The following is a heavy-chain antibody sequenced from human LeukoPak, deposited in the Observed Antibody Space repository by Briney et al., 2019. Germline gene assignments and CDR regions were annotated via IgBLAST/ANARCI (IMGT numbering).Heavy chain of an antibody. Sequence: GESLKISCAASGFTFSTYAMSWVRQAPGKGLDWVSTISDGGSDTHYADSVKGRFTISRDNSKNTLYLQMNSLRAEDTAVYYCAKALYGDYGRFDYWGQGTLVTVSS. CDR2: ISDGGSDT. CDR3: AKALYGDYGRFDY. J-gene: IGHJ4*02. V-gene: IGHV3-23*01. CDR1: GFTFSTYA. D-gene: IGHD4-17*01.